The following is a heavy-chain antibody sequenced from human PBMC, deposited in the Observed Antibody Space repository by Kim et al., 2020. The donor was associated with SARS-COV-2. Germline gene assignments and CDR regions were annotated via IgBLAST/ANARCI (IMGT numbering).Heavy chain of an antibody. CDR3: ARELRFSGMDV. Sequence: GGSLRLSCAASGFTVSSNYMSWVRQAPGKGLEWVSVIYSGGSTYYADSVKGRFTISRDNSKNTLYLQMNSLRAEDTAVYYCARELRFSGMDVWGQGTTVTISS. D-gene: IGHD3-3*01. J-gene: IGHJ6*02. CDR2: IYSGGST. CDR1: GFTVSSNY. V-gene: IGHV3-53*01.